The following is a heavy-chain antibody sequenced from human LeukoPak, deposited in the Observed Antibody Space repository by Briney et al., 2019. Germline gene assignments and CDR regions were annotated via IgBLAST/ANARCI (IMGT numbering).Heavy chain of an antibody. D-gene: IGHD3-10*01. J-gene: IGHJ4*02. CDR2: INPNSGGI. V-gene: IGHV1-2*02. CDR3: ARDGYRWFGED. Sequence: ASVKVSCKASGYTFTGYYMHWVRQAPGQGLEWMGWINPNSGGINYAQKFQGRVTMTRDTSISTAYMELSRLRSDDTAVYYCARDGYRWFGEDWGQGTLVTVSS. CDR1: GYTFTGYY.